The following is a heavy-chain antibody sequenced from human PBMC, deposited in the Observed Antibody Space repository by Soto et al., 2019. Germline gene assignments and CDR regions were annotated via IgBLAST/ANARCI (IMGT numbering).Heavy chain of an antibody. D-gene: IGHD2-2*01. J-gene: IGHJ4*02. CDR1: GFTFSSYA. CDR3: ATNLMPGKKQAYYFDY. Sequence: GGSLRLSCAASGFTFSSYAMSWVRQAPGKGLEWVSAISGSGGSTYYADSVKGRFTISRDNSENTLYLQMNSLRAEDTAVYYCATNLMPGKKQAYYFDYWGQGTLVTVSS. CDR2: ISGSGGST. V-gene: IGHV3-23*01.